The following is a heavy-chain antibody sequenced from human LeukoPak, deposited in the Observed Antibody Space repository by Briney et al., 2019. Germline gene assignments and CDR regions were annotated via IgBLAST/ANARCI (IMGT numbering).Heavy chain of an antibody. CDR2: IYYSGST. CDR1: GGSVSSGPYY. Sequence: SETLSLTYTVSGGSVSSGPYYWNWIRQPPGKGLESIGYIYYSGSTNYNPSLKSRVTISVDTSKNHFSLKLSSVTAADTAVYYCARSRDGYKPYYFDYWDQGILVTVSS. CDR3: ARSRDGYKPYYFDY. D-gene: IGHD5-24*01. V-gene: IGHV4-61*03. J-gene: IGHJ4*02.